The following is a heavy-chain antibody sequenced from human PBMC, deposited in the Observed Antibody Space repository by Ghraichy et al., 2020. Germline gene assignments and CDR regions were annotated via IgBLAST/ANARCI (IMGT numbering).Heavy chain of an antibody. J-gene: IGHJ4*02. CDR3: ARHNSRNYLVDY. Sequence: SETLSLTCSVSGGSMSSDYWSWIRQPPGNGLEWIGFISYSGNTKYNPSLKRRVTISVDTSKRQLSLKMNSVTAADTGVYYCARHNSRNYLVDYWGQGALVTVAS. D-gene: IGHD2/OR15-2a*01. V-gene: IGHV4-59*08. CDR1: GGSMSSDY. CDR2: ISYSGNT.